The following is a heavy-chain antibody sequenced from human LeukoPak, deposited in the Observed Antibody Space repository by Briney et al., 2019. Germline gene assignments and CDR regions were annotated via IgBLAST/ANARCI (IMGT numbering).Heavy chain of an antibody. CDR3: ARDGSGSGSYGWFDP. CDR1: GGSISSGGYS. V-gene: IGHV4-30-2*01. Sequence: SQTLSLTCAVSGGSISSGGYSWSWIRQPPGKGLEWIGYIYHSGSTYYNPSLKSRVTISVDRSKNQFSLKLSSVTAADTAVYYCARDGSGSGSYGWFDPWGQGTLATVSS. D-gene: IGHD3-10*01. J-gene: IGHJ5*02. CDR2: IYHSGST.